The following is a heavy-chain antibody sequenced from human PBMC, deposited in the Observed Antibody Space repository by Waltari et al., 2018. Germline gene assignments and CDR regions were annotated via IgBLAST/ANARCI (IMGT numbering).Heavy chain of an antibody. J-gene: IGHJ3*02. Sequence: EVQLEESGGGLVQPGGSLRLSCAASGFTFSSYWMSWVRQAPGKGLEWVANIKQDGSEKYYVDSVKGRFTISRDNAKNSLYLQMNSLRAEDTAVYYCARDQDSSSWTYDAFDIWGQGTMVTVSS. CDR2: IKQDGSEK. CDR3: ARDQDSSSWTYDAFDI. D-gene: IGHD6-13*01. V-gene: IGHV3-7*01. CDR1: GFTFSSYW.